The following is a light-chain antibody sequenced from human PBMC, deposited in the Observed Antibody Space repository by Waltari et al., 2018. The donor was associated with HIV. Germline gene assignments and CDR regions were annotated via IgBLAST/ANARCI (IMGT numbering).Light chain of an antibody. CDR1: NSDVGSYNR. V-gene: IGLV2-18*02. J-gene: IGLJ3*02. CDR2: EVN. CDR3: SSYTSSSTLWM. Sequence: QSALTQPPSVSGSPGQSVTISCTGTNSDVGSYNRVSWYQLPPGTAPKLMIYEVNKRPSEVPDRFSGSKSGNTASLTISGLQAEDEADYYCSSYTSSSTLWMFGGGTKLTVL.